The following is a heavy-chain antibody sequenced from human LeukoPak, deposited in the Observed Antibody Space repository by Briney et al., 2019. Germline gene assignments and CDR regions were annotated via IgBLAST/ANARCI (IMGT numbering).Heavy chain of an antibody. CDR3: ARGGCSSNSCYNFDY. CDR1: GFTFSSYS. V-gene: IGHV3-64*01. J-gene: IGHJ4*02. D-gene: IGHD2-2*02. CDR2: ISSNGGST. Sequence: GGSLRLSCAASGFTFSSYSMNWVRQAPGNGLEYVSAISSNGGSTYYANSVKGRFTISRDNSKNTLYLQMGSLRAEDMAVYYCARGGCSSNSCYNFDYWGQGTLVTVSS.